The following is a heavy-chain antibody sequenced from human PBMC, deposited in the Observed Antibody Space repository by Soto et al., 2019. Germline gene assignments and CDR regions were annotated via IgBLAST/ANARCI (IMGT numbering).Heavy chain of an antibody. D-gene: IGHD2-2*01. CDR3: ARGLDQPPVGLYFDT. V-gene: IGHV1-69*06. Sequence: QVQLVQSGAEVKNPGSSVKVFCKTSGGTFNSYLIDWVRQAPGQGLEWMGGIIPAFGTAKYAQKFQGRVTITADKSTTTAYMELRTLTSEDTAVYYCARGLDQPPVGLYFDTWGQGTLVTVSS. J-gene: IGHJ4*02. CDR1: GGTFNSYL. CDR2: IIPAFGTA.